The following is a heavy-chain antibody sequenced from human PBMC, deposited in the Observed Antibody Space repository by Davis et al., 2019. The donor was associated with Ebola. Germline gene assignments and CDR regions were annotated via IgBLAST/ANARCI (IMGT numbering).Heavy chain of an antibody. CDR1: GYSITEVS. CDR3: LTAVEDNYDAFDL. Sequence: SVKVSCKVSGYSITEVSIHWVRQSPGKGLQWMGTLDPENNKAIYAQSFQGRVTLTEDTSTDTAYMEFDSLRSDDTAVYFCLTAVEDNYDAFDLWGPGTLVSVSS. V-gene: IGHV1-24*01. CDR2: LDPENNKA. J-gene: IGHJ3*01. D-gene: IGHD1-1*01.